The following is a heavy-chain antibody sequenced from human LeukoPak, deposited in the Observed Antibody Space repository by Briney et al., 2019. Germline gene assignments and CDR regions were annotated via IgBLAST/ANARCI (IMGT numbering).Heavy chain of an antibody. CDR3: AKDSVVGATRRSYFDY. CDR2: ISSSSSTI. J-gene: IGHJ4*02. V-gene: IGHV3-48*04. D-gene: IGHD1-26*01. CDR1: GFTFGSYS. Sequence: GGSLRLSCAASGFTFGSYSMNWVRQAPGKGLEWVSYISSSSSTIYYADSVKGRFTISRDNAKNTLYLQMNSLRAEDTAVYYCAKDSVVGATRRSYFDYWGQGTLVTVSS.